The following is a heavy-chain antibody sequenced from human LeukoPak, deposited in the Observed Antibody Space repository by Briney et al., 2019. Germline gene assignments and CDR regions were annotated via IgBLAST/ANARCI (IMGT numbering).Heavy chain of an antibody. Sequence: PSETLSLTCTVSGGSISSYYWSWIRQPPGKGLEWIGYIYYSGSTNYNPSLKSRVTISVDTSKNQFSLKLSSVTAADTAVYYCTRDSGTTGEVKFDPWGQGSLVTVSS. V-gene: IGHV4-59*12. CDR3: TRDSGTTGEVKFDP. D-gene: IGHD3-10*01. CDR2: IYYSGST. CDR1: GGSISSYY. J-gene: IGHJ5*02.